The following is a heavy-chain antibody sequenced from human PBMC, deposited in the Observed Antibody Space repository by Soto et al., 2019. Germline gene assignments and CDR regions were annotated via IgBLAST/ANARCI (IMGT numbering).Heavy chain of an antibody. J-gene: IGHJ4*02. Sequence: SETLSLTCNVSGASVSHGYWSWIRQPPGKGLEWIGFMYFGGSFNYNPSLTSRATISVETSKNQFSMKLTSVTASDTAVYYCARDKITGLFDYWGQGTLVTVSS. CDR1: GASVSHGY. V-gene: IGHV4-59*02. CDR2: MYFGGSF. CDR3: ARDKITGLFDY. D-gene: IGHD2-8*02.